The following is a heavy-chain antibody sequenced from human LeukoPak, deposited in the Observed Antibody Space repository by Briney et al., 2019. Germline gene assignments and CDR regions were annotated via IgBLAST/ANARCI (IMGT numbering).Heavy chain of an antibody. CDR3: ARDPSGSGGTYSDY. D-gene: IGHD1-26*01. CDR2: IKEDGSEK. Sequence: PGGSLRLSCTVSGFTFSSYWMSWVRQAPGKGLEWVANIKEDGSEKYYVDSVKGRFTISRDNAKTSLYLQVNSLRAEDTAVYFCARDPSGSGGTYSDYWGQGTLVTVSS. CDR1: GFTFSSYW. J-gene: IGHJ4*02. V-gene: IGHV3-7*01.